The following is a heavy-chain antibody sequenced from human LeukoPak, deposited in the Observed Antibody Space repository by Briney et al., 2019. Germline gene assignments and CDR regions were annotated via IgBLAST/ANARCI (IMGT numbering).Heavy chain of an antibody. D-gene: IGHD3-22*01. CDR3: ATGSYYDSSGSFYFDY. CDR2: ISGSGDNT. J-gene: IGHJ4*02. Sequence: GGSLRLSCAASGFTVSSSYMSWVRQAPGKGLEWVSGISGSGDNTYYADSVKGRFTISRDNSKNTLYVQVNSLGTEDTAAYYCATGSYYDSSGSFYFDYWGQGTLVTVSS. CDR1: GFTVSSSY. V-gene: IGHV3-23*01.